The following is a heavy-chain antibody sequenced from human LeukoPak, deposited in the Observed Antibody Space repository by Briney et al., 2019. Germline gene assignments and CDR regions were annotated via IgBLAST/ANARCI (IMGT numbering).Heavy chain of an antibody. V-gene: IGHV4-34*01. CDR3: ARRLAAVYGMDV. J-gene: IGHJ6*02. Sequence: PSETLSLTCAVYGGSFSGYYWSWIRQPPGKGLEWIGEINHSGSTNYNPSLKSRVTISVDTSKKQFSLKLSSVTAADTAVYYCARRLAAVYGMDVWGQGTTVTVSS. D-gene: IGHD6-13*01. CDR2: INHSGST. CDR1: GGSFSGYY.